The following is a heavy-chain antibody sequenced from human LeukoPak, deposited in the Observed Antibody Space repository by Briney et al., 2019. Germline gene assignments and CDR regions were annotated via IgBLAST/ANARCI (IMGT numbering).Heavy chain of an antibody. Sequence: SETLSLTRAVYGGSFSGYYWSWIRQPPGKGLGWIGEIDHSGSTNYNPSLKSRVTISVDTSKNQFSLKLSSVTAADTAVYYCARGYCSSTSCYTWPYYYYYMDVWGKGTTVTVSS. CDR3: ARGYCSSTSCYTWPYYYYYMDV. CDR1: GGSFSGYY. J-gene: IGHJ6*03. V-gene: IGHV4-34*01. CDR2: IDHSGST. D-gene: IGHD2-2*02.